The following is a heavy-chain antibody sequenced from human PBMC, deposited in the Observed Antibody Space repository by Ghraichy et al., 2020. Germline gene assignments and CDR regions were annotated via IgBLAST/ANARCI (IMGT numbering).Heavy chain of an antibody. J-gene: IGHJ5*02. CDR1: GGSISSSINY. V-gene: IGHV4-39*01. D-gene: IGHD3-3*01. CDR3: ARHQRGGAIFGVVITNNNWFDP. Sequence: SETLSLTCTVSGGSISSSINYWGWIRQPPGKGLEWIGSIYYSGSTYYNPSLKSRVTISVDTSRNQFSLKLSSVTATDTAVYYCARHQRGGAIFGVVITNNNWFDPWGQGTLVTGSS. CDR2: IYYSGST.